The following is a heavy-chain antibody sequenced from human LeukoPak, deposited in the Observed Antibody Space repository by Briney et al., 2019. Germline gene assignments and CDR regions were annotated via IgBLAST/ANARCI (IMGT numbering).Heavy chain of an antibody. D-gene: IGHD3-16*02. CDR2: ISGSDRT. V-gene: IGHV3-23*01. CDR1: GFTFSTYA. J-gene: IGHJ4*02. Sequence: PGGSLRLSCAASGFTFSTYAMSWVRQAPGKGLEWVSAISGSDRTYYADSVKGRFTISRDNSKNALYLQMNSLRAEDTAVYYCAKDDYVWGSYRFFDYWGQGTLVTVSS. CDR3: AKDDYVWGSYRFFDY.